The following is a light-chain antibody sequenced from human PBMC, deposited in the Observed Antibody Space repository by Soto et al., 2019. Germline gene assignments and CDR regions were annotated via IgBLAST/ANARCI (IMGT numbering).Light chain of an antibody. CDR2: NNN. CDR3: AAWDDSLKGVV. J-gene: IGLJ3*02. CDR1: SSNIGSTT. V-gene: IGLV1-44*01. Sequence: QSVLTQPPSASGTPGQRVTIACSGSSSNIGSTTVKWYQQLPGTAPKLLIYNNNQRPSGVPDRFSGSKSGTSASLAISGLKSEDEADYYCAAWDDSLKGVVFGGGTKVTVL.